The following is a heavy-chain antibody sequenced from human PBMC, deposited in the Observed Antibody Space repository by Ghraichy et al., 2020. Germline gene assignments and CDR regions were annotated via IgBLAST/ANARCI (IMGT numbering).Heavy chain of an antibody. CDR1: GFTFTDYW. CDR2: IKEDGSET. Sequence: GGSLRLSCAASGFTFTDYWMTWVRQGPGKGLEWVASIKEDGSETYYVDSVKGRFTISRDNAKNSLYLQVNSLRVEDTAVFYCARVQQQLIQDYFYCMDVWCQGNTVTFSS. D-gene: IGHD6-13*01. J-gene: IGHJ6*02. V-gene: IGHV3-7*01. CDR3: ARVQQQLIQDYFYCMDV.